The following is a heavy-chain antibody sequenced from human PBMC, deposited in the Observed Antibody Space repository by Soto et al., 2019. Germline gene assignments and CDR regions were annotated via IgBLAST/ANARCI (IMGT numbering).Heavy chain of an antibody. V-gene: IGHV3-7*01. J-gene: IGHJ5*02. CDR2: INQDGSGR. Sequence: GGSLRLSCAASGVVFSNYWMSWVRRAPGKGLEWLANINQDGSGRYHADSVKGRFTTSRDNAENSLFLQMNGLRVEDTAVYYCPAIDHGSESWGQGTPVTVSS. CDR3: PAIDHGSES. CDR1: GVVFSNYW. D-gene: IGHD2-2*02.